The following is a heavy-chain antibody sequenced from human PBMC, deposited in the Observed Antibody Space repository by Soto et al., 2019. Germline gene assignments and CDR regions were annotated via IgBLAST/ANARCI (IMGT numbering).Heavy chain of an antibody. CDR1: GFTFSSYS. J-gene: IGHJ5*02. Sequence: GGSLRLSCAASGFTFSSYSMNWVRQAPGKGLEWVSYISSSSSTIYYADSVKGRFTISRDNAKNSLYLQMNSLRAEDTAVYYCARGEGSSYDRLYNWFDPWGQGPLVTVSS. V-gene: IGHV3-48*01. CDR3: ARGEGSSYDRLYNWFDP. CDR2: ISSSSSTI. D-gene: IGHD6-13*01.